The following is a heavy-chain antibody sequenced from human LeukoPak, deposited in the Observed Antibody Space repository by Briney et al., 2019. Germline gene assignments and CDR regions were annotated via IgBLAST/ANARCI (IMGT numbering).Heavy chain of an antibody. CDR1: GYTFTSYG. J-gene: IGHJ4*02. Sequence: ASVKVSCKASGYTFTSYGISWVRQAPGQGLEWMGWISAYNGNTNYAQKFQGRVTMTRDMSTSTVYMELSSLRSEDTAVYYCARGDWGFDYWGQGTLVTVSS. V-gene: IGHV1-18*01. CDR3: ARGDWGFDY. D-gene: IGHD7-27*01. CDR2: ISAYNGNT.